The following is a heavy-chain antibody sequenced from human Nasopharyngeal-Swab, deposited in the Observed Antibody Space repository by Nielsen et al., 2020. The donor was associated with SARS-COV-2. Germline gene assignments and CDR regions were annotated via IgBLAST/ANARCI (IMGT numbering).Heavy chain of an antibody. CDR1: DGSISSSTYY. J-gene: IGHJ6*02. D-gene: IGHD5-18*01. V-gene: IGHV4-39*01. Sequence: SETLSLTCTISDGSISSSTYYWAWIRQPPGKGLEWIGSIYYSGSTHYNPSLKSRVTISADTSKNQFSLKLRSVTAADTAVYYCVRQGPYDSYGPSKVWGQETTVTVSS. CDR3: VRQGPYDSYGPSKV. CDR2: IYYSGST.